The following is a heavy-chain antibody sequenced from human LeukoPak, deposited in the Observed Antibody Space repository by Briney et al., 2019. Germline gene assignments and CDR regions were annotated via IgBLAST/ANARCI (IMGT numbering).Heavy chain of an antibody. Sequence: GRSLRLSCAASGFTFSSYGMHWVRQAPGKGLEWVAVIWYDGSNKYYADSVKGRFTISRDNSKNTLYLQMNSLRAGDTAVYYCARVFSGSYYGAPDYWGQGTLVTVSS. CDR3: ARVFSGSYYGAPDY. CDR1: GFTFSSYG. CDR2: IWYDGSNK. J-gene: IGHJ4*02. D-gene: IGHD1-26*01. V-gene: IGHV3-33*01.